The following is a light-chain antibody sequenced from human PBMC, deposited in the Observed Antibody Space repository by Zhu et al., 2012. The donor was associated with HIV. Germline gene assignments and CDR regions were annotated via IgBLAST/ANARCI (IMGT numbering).Light chain of an antibody. V-gene: IGKV3-20*01. CDR3: QQYFRSPMT. Sequence: EIVLTQSPGTLSLSPGDRATLSCRASQSVTNDYLAWYQQKPGQAPRLLIYGASSRATGIPDRFSGSGSGTDFILTISRLESEDFAVYYCQQYFRSPMTFGQGTKLEIK. CDR1: QSVTNDY. CDR2: GAS. J-gene: IGKJ1*01.